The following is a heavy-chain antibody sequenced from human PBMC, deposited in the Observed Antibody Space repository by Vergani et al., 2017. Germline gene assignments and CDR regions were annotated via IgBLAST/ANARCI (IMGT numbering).Heavy chain of an antibody. D-gene: IGHD2-2*01. Sequence: QVQLQESGPGLVKPSETLSLTCTVSGGSISSYYWSWIRQPAGKGLEWIGRIYTSGSTNYNPSLKSRVTMSVDTSKNQFSLKLSSVTAADTAVYYCARASHPGYCSSTSCYDYYYYMDVWGKGTTVTVSS. V-gene: IGHV4-4*07. J-gene: IGHJ6*03. CDR1: GGSISSYY. CDR2: IYTSGST. CDR3: ARASHPGYCSSTSCYDYYYYMDV.